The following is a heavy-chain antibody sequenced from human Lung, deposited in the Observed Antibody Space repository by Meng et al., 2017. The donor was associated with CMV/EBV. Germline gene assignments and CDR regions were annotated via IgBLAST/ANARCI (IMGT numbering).Heavy chain of an antibody. J-gene: IGHJ4*02. D-gene: IGHD5-12*01. Sequence: GGSLRLSCVMSGFTLSSYGMHWVRQAPGKGLEWVAFIRDDGSNTYYADSVRGRFTISRDNSKNTLYLQMNSLRAEDTAVYYCANRYSGYEDVWYFDYWGQGTLVXVSS. CDR2: IRDDGSNT. CDR1: GFTLSSYG. V-gene: IGHV3-30*02. CDR3: ANRYSGYEDVWYFDY.